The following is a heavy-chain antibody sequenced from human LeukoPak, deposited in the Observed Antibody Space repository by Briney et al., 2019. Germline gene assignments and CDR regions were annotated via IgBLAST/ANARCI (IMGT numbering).Heavy chain of an antibody. CDR3: ARHSLIGTTPFDS. CDR1: GYSFNRFY. Sequence: ASVKVSCKASGYSFNRFYIHWVRLAPGQGLEWMGVINPSGGSTAYAQQFQGRVTMTSDTSTSTVYMELSSLRSEDTAVYYCARHSLIGTTPFDSWGQGTLVTVSS. V-gene: IGHV1-46*02. J-gene: IGHJ4*02. CDR2: INPSGGST. D-gene: IGHD1-20*01.